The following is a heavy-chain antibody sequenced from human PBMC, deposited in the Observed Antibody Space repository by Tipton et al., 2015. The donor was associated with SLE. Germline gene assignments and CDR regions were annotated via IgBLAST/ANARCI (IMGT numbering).Heavy chain of an antibody. CDR3: ATWPRGADY. J-gene: IGHJ4*02. Sequence: TLSLTCTVSGGSISSGGHYWSWIRQPAGKGLEWIGRIHASGSSGSTEYNPSLKSRVSMSLDTSKNQFSLELISVTAADTAVYFCATWPRGADYWGRGTLVTVSS. V-gene: IGHV4-61*02. CDR2: IHASGSSGST. D-gene: IGHD4/OR15-4a*01. CDR1: GGSISSGGHY.